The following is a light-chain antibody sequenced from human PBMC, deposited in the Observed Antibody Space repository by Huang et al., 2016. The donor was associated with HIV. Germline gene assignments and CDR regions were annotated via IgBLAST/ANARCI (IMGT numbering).Light chain of an antibody. CDR1: QSFSNS. CDR3: QQYNSWPLT. J-gene: IGKJ3*01. V-gene: IGKV3-15*01. CDR2: GAS. Sequence: EIVMTQSPVTLSVSPGERAPPSCRAGQSFSNSLAWYQQKPGQAPRLLIYGASTRATGVPARCSGSGSATEFTLTINTLQSEDFAVYFCQQYNSWPLTFGPGTKVAIK.